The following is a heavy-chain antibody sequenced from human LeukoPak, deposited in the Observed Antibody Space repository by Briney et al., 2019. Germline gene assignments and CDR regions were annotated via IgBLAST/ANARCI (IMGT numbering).Heavy chain of an antibody. Sequence: ASVTVSCKASGYTFTSYYMHWVRQAPGQGLEWMGIINPSGGSTSYAQKFQGRVTMTRDTSTSTVYMELSSLRSEDTAVYYCARAGYSGTTTGAFDIWGQGTMVTVSS. CDR1: GYTFTSYY. J-gene: IGHJ3*02. CDR2: INPSGGST. D-gene: IGHD1-26*01. V-gene: IGHV1-46*01. CDR3: ARAGYSGTTTGAFDI.